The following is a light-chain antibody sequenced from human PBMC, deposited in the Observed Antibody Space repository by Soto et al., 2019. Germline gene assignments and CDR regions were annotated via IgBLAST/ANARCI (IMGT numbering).Light chain of an antibody. Sequence: QSVLTQPPSVSAAPGQKVTISCSGSSSNIGNNYVFWYQQLPGTAPKLLIYDNGKRPSGIPDRFSGSKSGTSATLGITGLQTGDEADYYCATWDRSLSVGVFGGGTKLTAL. CDR1: SSNIGNNY. CDR3: ATWDRSLSVGV. J-gene: IGLJ2*01. CDR2: DNG. V-gene: IGLV1-51*01.